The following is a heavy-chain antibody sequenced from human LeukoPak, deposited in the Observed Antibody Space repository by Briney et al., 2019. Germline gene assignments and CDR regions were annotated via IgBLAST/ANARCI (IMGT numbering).Heavy chain of an antibody. D-gene: IGHD3-3*01. CDR2: IYYSGST. Sequence: SETLSLTCTVSGGSISSSSYYWGWIRQPPGKGLEWIGSIYYSGSTYYNPSLKSRVTISVDTSKNQFSLKLSSVTAADTAVYYCARGPAYYDFWSGYPDYWGQGTLVTVSS. J-gene: IGHJ4*02. CDR1: GGSISSSSYY. CDR3: ARGPAYYDFWSGYPDY. V-gene: IGHV4-39*07.